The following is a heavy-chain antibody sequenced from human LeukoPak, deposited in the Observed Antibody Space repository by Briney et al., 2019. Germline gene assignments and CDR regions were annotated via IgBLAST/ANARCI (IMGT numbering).Heavy chain of an antibody. CDR2: IDPNSGVT. CDR1: GYTFTGYS. V-gene: IGHV1-2*02. D-gene: IGHD3-16*01. J-gene: IGHJ4*02. Sequence: ASVKVSCKASGYTFTGYSMHWVRQAPGQGLEWMAWIDPNSGVTNYSQKFQGRVTMTRDTSITTAYMELTRLTFDDTAVYFCARDHVGAREGPLDYWGQGTLVTVPS. CDR3: ARDHVGAREGPLDY.